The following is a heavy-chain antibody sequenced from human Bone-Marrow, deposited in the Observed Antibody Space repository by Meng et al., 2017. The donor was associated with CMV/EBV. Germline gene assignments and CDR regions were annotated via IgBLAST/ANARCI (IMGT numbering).Heavy chain of an antibody. CDR1: GFTFCSYS. J-gene: IGHJ4*02. CDR2: ISSSSSYI. CDR3: ARDSPEK. V-gene: IGHV3-21*01. Sequence: GESLKISCAASGFTFCSYSMNGVRQAPGKGLEWVSSISSSSSYIYYGDSVKGRFTISRDNAKNSLYLQMNSLRAEDTAVYYCARDSPEKWGQGTLVTVSS.